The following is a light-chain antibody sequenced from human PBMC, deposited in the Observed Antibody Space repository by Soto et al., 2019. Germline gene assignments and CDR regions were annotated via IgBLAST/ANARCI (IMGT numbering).Light chain of an antibody. CDR2: AAS. Sequence: DIPMPQSPSSLSASVGVRVTITCRASQSISSYLNWYQQKPGKAPKLLIYAASSLQSGVPSRFSGSGSGTDLNLTISSLKPEDFATYYCQQSYSNPRTFGQGTKVEIK. CDR1: QSISSY. CDR3: QQSYSNPRT. V-gene: IGKV1-39*01. J-gene: IGKJ1*01.